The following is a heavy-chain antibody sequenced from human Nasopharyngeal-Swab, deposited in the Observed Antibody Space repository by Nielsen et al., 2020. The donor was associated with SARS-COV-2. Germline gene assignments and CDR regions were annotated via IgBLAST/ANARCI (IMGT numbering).Heavy chain of an antibody. D-gene: IGHD1-26*01. V-gene: IGHV3-11*01. CDR2: IGSGGTPV. J-gene: IGHJ4*02. Sequence: GESLKISCAASGFTFSDFYISWIRQAPGKGLEWISYIGSGGTPVYYADSVKGRFTISRDNSKNSLYLQMNNLRADDTAVYYCARDPGKWEFDYWGQGTLVTVSS. CDR3: ARDPGKWEFDY. CDR1: GFTFSDFY.